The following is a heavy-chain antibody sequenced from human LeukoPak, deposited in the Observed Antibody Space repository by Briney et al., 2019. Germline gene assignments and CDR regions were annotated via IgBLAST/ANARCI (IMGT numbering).Heavy chain of an antibody. CDR3: GKARDFWSGYNDY. J-gene: IGHJ4*02. Sequence: GGSLKLSCAASGFTFSGSAMHWVRQASGKGLEWVGRIRSKANSYATAYAASVKGRFTISREDSKNTAYLQMNSLRAEDTAVYYCGKARDFWSGYNDYWGQGTLVTASS. V-gene: IGHV3-73*01. CDR1: GFTFSGSA. CDR2: IRSKANSYAT. D-gene: IGHD3-3*01.